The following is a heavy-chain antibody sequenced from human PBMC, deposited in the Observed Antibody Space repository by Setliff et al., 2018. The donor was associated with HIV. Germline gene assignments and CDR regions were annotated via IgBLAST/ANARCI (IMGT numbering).Heavy chain of an antibody. V-gene: IGHV1-18*01. CDR2: ISAYNGNT. CDR1: GYTFINFG. CDR3: ARENEGGAFDI. Sequence: ASVKVSCKASGYTFINFGISWVRQAPGQGLEWMGWISAYNGNTNSAQRLQGRVTLTADTSTSTAYTDLRSLRSDDTAVYFCARENEGGAFDIWGQGTMVTVSS. D-gene: IGHD1-1*01. J-gene: IGHJ3*02.